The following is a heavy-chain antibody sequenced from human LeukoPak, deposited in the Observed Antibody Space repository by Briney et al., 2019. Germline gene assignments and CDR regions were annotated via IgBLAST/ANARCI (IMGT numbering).Heavy chain of an antibody. V-gene: IGHV1-3*01. CDR3: ARSADIVVVPAATSHDAFDI. CDR1: GYTFTSYA. D-gene: IGHD2-2*01. Sequence: ASVKVSCKASGYTFTSYAMHWVRQAPGQRLEWMGWINAGNGNTKYSQKFQGRVTITRDTSASTAYMELSSLRSEDTAVYYCARSADIVVVPAATSHDAFDIWGQGTMVTVSS. J-gene: IGHJ3*02. CDR2: INAGNGNT.